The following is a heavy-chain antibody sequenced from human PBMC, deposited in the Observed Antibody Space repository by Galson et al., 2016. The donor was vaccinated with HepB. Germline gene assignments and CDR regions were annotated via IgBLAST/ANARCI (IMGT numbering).Heavy chain of an antibody. CDR1: GGTFFSNF. Sequence: SVKVSCKASGGTFFSNFISWVRQAPGQGLEWMGGIVPVFGSANYAQKFQGRVTITADESTSTVYMELSSLRSEDTAMYYCARSLTGSDDFWGAIYNYYSIDVWGQGTTVIVS. J-gene: IGHJ6*02. V-gene: IGHV1-69*13. D-gene: IGHD3-3*01. CDR3: ARSLTGSDDFWGAIYNYYSIDV. CDR2: IVPVFGSA.